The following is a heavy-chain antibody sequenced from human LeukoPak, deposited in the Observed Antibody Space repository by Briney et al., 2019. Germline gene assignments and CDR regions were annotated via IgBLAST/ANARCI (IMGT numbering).Heavy chain of an antibody. J-gene: IGHJ4*02. CDR2: IYATGST. V-gene: IGHV4-4*07. CDR1: GDSIRNYY. D-gene: IGHD1-1*01. Sequence: PSETLSLTCTVSGDSIRNYYWSSIRQPAGKGLEWIGRIYATGSTNYNPSLKGRLTLSADTSKNQFSLRLSSVTAADTAVYYCARTTGSYYFDYWGQGTLVNVSS. CDR3: ARTTGSYYFDY.